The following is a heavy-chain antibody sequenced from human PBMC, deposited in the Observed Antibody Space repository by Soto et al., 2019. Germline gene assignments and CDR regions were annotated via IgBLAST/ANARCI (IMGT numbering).Heavy chain of an antibody. J-gene: IGHJ6*02. CDR3: AKVVWNYEDYYYYGMDV. V-gene: IGHV3-23*01. CDR2: ISGRGGTT. D-gene: IGHD1-7*01. Sequence: GSLSLSYAASGFTFINYAMSWVRQAPGKGLEWVSAISGRGGTTYYADSVKGRFTISRDNSKNTLYLQMNSLRAEDTAVYSCAKVVWNYEDYYYYGMDVWGQGTPVTVPS. CDR1: GFTFINYA.